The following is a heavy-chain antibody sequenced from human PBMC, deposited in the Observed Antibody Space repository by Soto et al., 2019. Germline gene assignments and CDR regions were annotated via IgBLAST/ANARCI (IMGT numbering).Heavy chain of an antibody. D-gene: IGHD6-6*01. J-gene: IGHJ4*02. V-gene: IGHV4-39*01. CDR3: ARPGAYSSSSPLDY. Sequence: QLQLQESGPGLVKPSETLSLTCTVSGGSISSSSYYWGWIRQPPGKGLEWIGSIYYSGSTYYNPSLKSRVTISVDTSKNQFSLKLSSVTAADTAVYYCARPGAYSSSSPLDYWGQGTLVTVSS. CDR2: IYYSGST. CDR1: GGSISSSSYY.